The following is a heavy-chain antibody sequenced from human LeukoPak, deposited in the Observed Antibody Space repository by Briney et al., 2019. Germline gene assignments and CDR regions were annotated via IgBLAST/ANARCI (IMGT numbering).Heavy chain of an antibody. Sequence: PGGSLRLSCAASGFTFSNHAMSWVRPAPGKGLEWVSGISSSGSSTFFADHVKGRFTISRDNAKNSLYLQMNTLQAEDTAVYYCARRSPGTSSLFYYYMDVWGKGTTVTVSS. CDR3: ARRSPGTSSLFYYYMDV. J-gene: IGHJ6*03. CDR2: ISSSGSST. CDR1: GFTFSNHA. V-gene: IGHV3-23*01. D-gene: IGHD1-26*01.